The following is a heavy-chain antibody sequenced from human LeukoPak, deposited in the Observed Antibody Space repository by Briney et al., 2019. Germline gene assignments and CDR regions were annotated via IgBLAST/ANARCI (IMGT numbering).Heavy chain of an antibody. CDR3: ARHKFRSTGLYYFDY. J-gene: IGHJ4*02. Sequence: KPSETLSLTCTVSGGSISSSSYYWGWIRQPPGKGLEWIGSIYYSGSTYYNPSLKSRVTISVDTSKNQFSLKLSSVTAADTAVYYCARHKFRSTGLYYFDYWGQGTLVTVSS. CDR2: IYYSGST. CDR1: GGSISSSSYY. V-gene: IGHV4-39*01.